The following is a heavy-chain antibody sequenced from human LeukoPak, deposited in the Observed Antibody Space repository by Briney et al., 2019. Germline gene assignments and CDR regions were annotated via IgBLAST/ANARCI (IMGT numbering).Heavy chain of an antibody. D-gene: IGHD3-10*01. V-gene: IGHV3-33*01. J-gene: IGHJ4*02. CDR3: ARGYYYGSLGFDY. CDR2: IWYDGSNK. CDR1: GFTFSSYG. Sequence: GGSLTLFCAASGFTFSSYGMHWVRQAPGKGLEWVAVIWYDGSNKYYADSVKGRFTISRDNSKNTLYLQMNSLRAEDTAVYYCARGYYYGSLGFDYWGQGTLVTVSS.